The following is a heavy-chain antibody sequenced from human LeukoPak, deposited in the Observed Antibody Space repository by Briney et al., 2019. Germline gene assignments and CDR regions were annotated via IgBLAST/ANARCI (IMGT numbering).Heavy chain of an antibody. CDR2: IYYSGST. V-gene: IGHV4-59*01. CDR1: ARSISSYY. J-gene: IGHJ5*02. D-gene: IGHD5-24*01. CDR3: ARDRGDGYNP. Sequence: SETLSLTCTVSARSISSYYWSWIRPPPGKGLEWIGYIYYSGSTNYNPSLKSRVTISVDTSKNQFSLKLSSVTAADTAVYYCARDRGDGYNPWGQGTLVTVSS.